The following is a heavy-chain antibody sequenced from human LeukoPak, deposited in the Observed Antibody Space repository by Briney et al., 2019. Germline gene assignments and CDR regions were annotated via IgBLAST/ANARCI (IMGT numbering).Heavy chain of an antibody. CDR1: GGSISSYY. Sequence: SETLSLTCTVSGGSISSYYWSWIRQPPGKGLEWIGYIYYSGSTNYNPSLKSRVTISVDTSKNQFSLKLSSVTAADTAVYYCAVSPYYYDSSGYYAAFDYWGQGTLVTVSS. D-gene: IGHD3-22*01. CDR2: IYYSGST. J-gene: IGHJ4*02. CDR3: AVSPYYYDSSGYYAAFDY. V-gene: IGHV4-59*08.